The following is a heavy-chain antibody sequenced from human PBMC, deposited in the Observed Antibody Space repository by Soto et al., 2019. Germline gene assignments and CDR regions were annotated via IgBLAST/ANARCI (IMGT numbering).Heavy chain of an antibody. J-gene: IGHJ4*02. D-gene: IGHD6-13*01. CDR3: AKASAGMAYFDY. CDR1: GFTFSSYG. CDR2: ISYDGSNK. V-gene: IGHV3-30*18. Sequence: QVQLVESGGGVVQPGRSLRLSCAASGFTFSSYGMHWVRQAPGKGLEWVAVISYDGSNKYYADSVKGRFTISRDNSKNTLYLQMNSLRAEDTAVYYCAKASAGMAYFDYWGQGTLVTVSS.